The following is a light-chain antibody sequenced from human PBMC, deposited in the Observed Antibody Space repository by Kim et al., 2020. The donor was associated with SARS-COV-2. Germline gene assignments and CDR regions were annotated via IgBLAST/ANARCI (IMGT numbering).Light chain of an antibody. V-gene: IGKV1-5*03. CDR3: QQYSNYWT. Sequence: IQMTQSPSTLSASVGDRVTIACRASQTISIWLAWYQQKPGKAPKLLIYKASSLESGVPSRFSGSGSGTEFTLTISSLQPDDVATYYCQQYSNYWTFGQGTKVDIK. J-gene: IGKJ1*01. CDR2: KAS. CDR1: QTISIW.